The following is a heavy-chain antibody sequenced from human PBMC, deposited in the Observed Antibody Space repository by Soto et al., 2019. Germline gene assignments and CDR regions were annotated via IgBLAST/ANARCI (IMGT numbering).Heavy chain of an antibody. CDR1: GYTFTDYG. CDR2: ITAFNGNT. J-gene: IGHJ5*02. CDR3: ATGPNNWFDP. V-gene: IGHV1-18*01. Sequence: ASVKVSCKASGYTFTDYGISWVRQAPGQGLQWMGWITAFNGNTKYAQQFQGRVTMTTDTSTSTAYMELSSLRSEDTAVYYCATGPNNWFDPWGQGTLVTVSS.